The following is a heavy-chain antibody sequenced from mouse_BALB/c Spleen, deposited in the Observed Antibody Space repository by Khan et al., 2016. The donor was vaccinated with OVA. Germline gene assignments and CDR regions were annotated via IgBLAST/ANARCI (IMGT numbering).Heavy chain of an antibody. CDR2: IDPANGNT. CDR1: GFNIKDTY. Sequence: VQLQQSGAELVKPGASVKLSCTASGFNIKDTYMHWVKQRPEQGLEWIGRIDPANGNTKYDPKFQGKATITAATSSNTAYLQLSSLTSEDTAVYYCARYYGSSYWYFDVWGAGTTVTVSS. J-gene: IGHJ1*01. D-gene: IGHD1-1*01. CDR3: ARYYGSSYWYFDV. V-gene: IGHV14-3*02.